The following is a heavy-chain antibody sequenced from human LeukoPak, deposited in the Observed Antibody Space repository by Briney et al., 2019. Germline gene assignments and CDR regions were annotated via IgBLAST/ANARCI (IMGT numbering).Heavy chain of an antibody. CDR3: ATSTLWGYAFDI. CDR2: ISGSSTYI. Sequence: GGSLRLSCAASGFTFSSYSMNWVRQAPGKGLEGVSSISGSSTYIFYADSVKGRFTISRDNAKNSLYLQMNSLRAEDTAVYYCATSTLWGYAFDIWGQGTMGTVS. CDR1: GFTFSSYS. J-gene: IGHJ3*02. V-gene: IGHV3-21*01. D-gene: IGHD2/OR15-2a*01.